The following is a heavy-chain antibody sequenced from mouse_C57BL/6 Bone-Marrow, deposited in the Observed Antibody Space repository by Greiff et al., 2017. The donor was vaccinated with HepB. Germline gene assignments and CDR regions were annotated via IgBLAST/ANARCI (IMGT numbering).Heavy chain of an antibody. V-gene: IGHV1-81*01. D-gene: IGHD1-1*01. CDR1: GYTFTSYG. J-gene: IGHJ2*01. CDR2: IYPRSGNT. CDR3: ARKGGSPFDY. Sequence: QVQLKQSGAELARPGASVKLSCKASGYTFTSYGISWVKQRTGQGLEWIGEIYPRSGNTYYNEKFKGKATLTSDKSSSTAYMELRSLTSEDSAVYFCARKGGSPFDYWGQGTTLTVSS.